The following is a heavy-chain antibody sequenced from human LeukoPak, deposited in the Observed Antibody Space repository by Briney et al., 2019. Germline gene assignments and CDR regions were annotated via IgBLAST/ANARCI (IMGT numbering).Heavy chain of an antibody. J-gene: IGHJ4*02. CDR2: IYYSGST. V-gene: IGHV4-59*08. CDR1: GGSFSGYY. CDR3: ARLTSAAPNFDY. D-gene: IGHD3-3*01. Sequence: SETLSLTCGVYGGSFSGYYWTWIRQSPGKGLEWIGYIYYSGSTNYNPSLKSRVTISVDTSKNQFSLKLSSVTAADTAVYYCARLTSAAPNFDYWGQGTLVTVSS.